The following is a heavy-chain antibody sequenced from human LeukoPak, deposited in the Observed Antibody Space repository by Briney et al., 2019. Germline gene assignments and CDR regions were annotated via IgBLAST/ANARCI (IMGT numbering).Heavy chain of an antibody. CDR1: GGSISSYY. J-gene: IGHJ4*02. V-gene: IGHV4-59*01. CDR3: ATGEMATISFDY. CDR2: IYYSGST. D-gene: IGHD5-24*01. Sequence: PSETLSLTCTVSGGSISSYYWSWLRQPPGKGLEGIGYIYYSGSTNYNPSLKSRVTISVDTSKNQFSLKLSSVTAADTAVYYCATGEMATISFDYWGQGTLVTVSS.